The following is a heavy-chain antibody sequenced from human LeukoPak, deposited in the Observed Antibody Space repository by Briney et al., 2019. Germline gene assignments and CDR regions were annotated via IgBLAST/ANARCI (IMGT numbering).Heavy chain of an antibody. CDR1: GGSFSGYY. Sequence: SETLSLTCAVYGGSFSGYYWSWIRQPPGKGLEWIGEINHSGSTNYNPSLKSRVTISVDTSKNQFSLKLSSVTAADTAVYYCARGTNHLRYFDWSNWGQGTLVTVSS. J-gene: IGHJ4*02. V-gene: IGHV4-34*01. CDR3: ARGTNHLRYFDWSN. D-gene: IGHD3-9*01. CDR2: INHSGST.